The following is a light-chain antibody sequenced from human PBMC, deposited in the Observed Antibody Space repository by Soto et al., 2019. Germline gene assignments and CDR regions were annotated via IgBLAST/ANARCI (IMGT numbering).Light chain of an antibody. V-gene: IGLV1-51*01. J-gene: IGLJ2*01. CDR1: SSNIGNNY. CDR3: GAWDTCLSSGV. CDR2: DND. Sequence: QSVLTQPPSVSAAPGQKVTISCSGSSSNIGNNYISWYQQLPGTAPKLLIYDNDKRPSGIPDRFSGSKSGTSATLGITGLQTGDEADYYCGAWDTCLSSGVFGGGTKETVL.